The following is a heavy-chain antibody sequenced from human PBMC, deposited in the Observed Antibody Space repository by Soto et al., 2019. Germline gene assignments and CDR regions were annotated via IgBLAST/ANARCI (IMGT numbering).Heavy chain of an antibody. V-gene: IGHV3-30*18. D-gene: IGHD3-22*01. Sequence: WGALRLSCAASGFTFSIYGMHWVRQAPGKGLEWVAVISYDGSNKYYADSLKGRFTISRDNSKNTLYLQMNSLRAEDTAVYYCAKEWVYDTSGWSFDYWGQGTLVTVSS. J-gene: IGHJ4*02. CDR1: GFTFSIYG. CDR2: ISYDGSNK. CDR3: AKEWVYDTSGWSFDY.